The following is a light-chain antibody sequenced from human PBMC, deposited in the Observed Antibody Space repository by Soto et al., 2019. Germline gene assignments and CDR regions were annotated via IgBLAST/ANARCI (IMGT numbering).Light chain of an antibody. CDR2: DVT. V-gene: IGLV2-11*01. Sequence: QSALTQPRSVSGSPGQSVTISCTGTSSNVGGYNYVSWYQQHPGKAPKLILYDVTKRPSGVPDRLSGSKSGNTASLTISGLQAEDEAGYYCCSYAGTYTWVFGGGTKVTVL. CDR3: CSYAGTYTWV. J-gene: IGLJ3*02. CDR1: SSNVGGYNY.